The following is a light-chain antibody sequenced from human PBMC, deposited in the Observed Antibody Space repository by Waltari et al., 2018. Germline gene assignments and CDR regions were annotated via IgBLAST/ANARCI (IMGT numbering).Light chain of an antibody. J-gene: IGLJ3*02. CDR3: AAWDDSLSGWV. Sequence: QSVLTQPPSASGPPGQRVTISCSGSSSNTGSNYVYWYQQLPGTAPKLLIYRNNLRPSGVPDRFSGSKSGTSASLAISGLRSEDEADYYCAAWDDSLSGWVFGGGTKLTVL. CDR2: RNN. CDR1: SSNTGSNY. V-gene: IGLV1-47*01.